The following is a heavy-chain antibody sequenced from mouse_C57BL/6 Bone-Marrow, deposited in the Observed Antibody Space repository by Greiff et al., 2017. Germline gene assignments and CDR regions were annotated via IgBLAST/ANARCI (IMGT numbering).Heavy chain of an antibody. CDR2: IDPSDSYT. D-gene: IGHD1-1*01. J-gene: IGHJ4*01. Sequence: QVQLQQPGAELVKPGASVKLSCKASGYTFTSYWMQWVKQRPGQGLEWIGEIDPSDSYTNYNQKFTGKATLTVDTSSSTAYMQLSSLTSEDSAVXYCARPPDYYGSSYAMDYWGQGTSVTVSS. V-gene: IGHV1-50*01. CDR3: ARPPDYYGSSYAMDY. CDR1: GYTFTSYW.